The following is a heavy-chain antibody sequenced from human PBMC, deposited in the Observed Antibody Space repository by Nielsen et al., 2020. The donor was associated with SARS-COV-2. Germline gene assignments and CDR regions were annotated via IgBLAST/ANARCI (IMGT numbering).Heavy chain of an antibody. D-gene: IGHD2-15*01. Sequence: GESLKISCAASGFTFSTYGMHWVRQAPGKGLEWVAAISYDGNNKYYVDSVKGRFTISRDNSKNPLYLQMGSLREEDTAVYYCAKDWTAIVVVPSGGVDYWGQGTLVTVSS. V-gene: IGHV3-30*18. CDR1: GFTFSTYG. CDR2: ISYDGNNK. J-gene: IGHJ4*02. CDR3: AKDWTAIVVVPSGGVDY.